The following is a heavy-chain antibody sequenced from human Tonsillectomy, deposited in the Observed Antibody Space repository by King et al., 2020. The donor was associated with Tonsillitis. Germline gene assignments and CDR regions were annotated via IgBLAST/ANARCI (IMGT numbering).Heavy chain of an antibody. J-gene: IGHJ4*02. Sequence: QLQESGPGLVKPSETLSLTCAVSGYSISSGYYRGWIRQPPGKGLEWIGSIYHSGSTYYNPSLKSRVTISVDTSKNQFSLKLSSVTAADTAVYYCARTFLTVLRQTTSFDYWGQGTLVTVSS. CDR1: GYSISSGYY. V-gene: IGHV4-38-2*01. D-gene: IGHD3-3*01. CDR3: ARTFLTVLRQTTSFDY. CDR2: IYHSGST.